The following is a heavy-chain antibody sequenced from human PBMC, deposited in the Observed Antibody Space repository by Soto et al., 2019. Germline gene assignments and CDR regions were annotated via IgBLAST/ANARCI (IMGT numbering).Heavy chain of an antibody. J-gene: IGHJ1*01. CDR3: ARDNESITDRILQY. CDR1: GDTFSSFG. Sequence: XSVKVSCKASGDTFSSFGFSWVRQAPGQGLEWLGWISAYNGNTHYAQKVRDRVTLTTDTSTNTAYMELRSLTSDDTAVYYCARDNESITDRILQYWGQGNRVTVSS. CDR2: ISAYNGNT. V-gene: IGHV1-18*01. D-gene: IGHD3-10*01.